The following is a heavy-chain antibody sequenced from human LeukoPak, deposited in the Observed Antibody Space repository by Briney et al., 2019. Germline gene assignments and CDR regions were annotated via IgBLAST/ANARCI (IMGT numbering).Heavy chain of an antibody. J-gene: IGHJ4*02. CDR3: ARVGITMVRGRNFDY. CDR2: INHSGST. V-gene: IGHV4-34*01. CDR1: GGSFSGYY. D-gene: IGHD3-10*01. Sequence: PSETLSLTCAVYGGSFSGYYWSWIRQPPGKGLEWIGEINHSGSTNYNPSLKSRVTISVDTSKNQFSLKLSSVTAADTAVYYCARVGITMVRGRNFDYWGPGTLVTVSS.